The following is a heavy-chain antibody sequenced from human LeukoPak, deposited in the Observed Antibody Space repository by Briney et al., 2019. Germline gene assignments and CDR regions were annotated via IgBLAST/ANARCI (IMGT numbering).Heavy chain of an antibody. V-gene: IGHV3-23*01. Sequence: GGSLGLSCAASGFTFSSYAMSWVRQAPGKGLEWVAVISGSGGSTYYADSVRGRFTISRDNSKNTLYLQMNSLRAEETAEYYCAKDQEVLWFGELLPRSYFDYWGQGTLVTVSS. CDR3: AKDQEVLWFGELLPRSYFDY. CDR2: ISGSGGST. J-gene: IGHJ4*01. D-gene: IGHD3-10*01. CDR1: GFTFSSYA.